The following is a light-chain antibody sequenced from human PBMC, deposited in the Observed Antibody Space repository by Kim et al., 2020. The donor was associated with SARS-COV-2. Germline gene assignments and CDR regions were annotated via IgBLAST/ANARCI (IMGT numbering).Light chain of an antibody. J-gene: IGLJ2*01. CDR3: SSYAGSNNLV. Sequence: QSVTISCTGTSRDVGGYNYVSWYQQHPGKAPKLMIYEVSKLPSGVPDRFSGSKSGNTASLTVSGLQAEDEADYYCSSYAGSNNLVFGGGTQLTVL. CDR1: SRDVGGYNY. CDR2: EVS. V-gene: IGLV2-8*01.